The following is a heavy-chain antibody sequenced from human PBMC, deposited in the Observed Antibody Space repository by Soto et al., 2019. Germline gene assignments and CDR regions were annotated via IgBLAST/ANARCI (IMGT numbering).Heavy chain of an antibody. CDR1: GFTFSSYA. D-gene: IGHD4-17*01. V-gene: IGHV3-23*01. Sequence: EVQLLESGGGLVQPGGSLRLSCAASGFTFSSYAMSWVRQAPGKGLEWVSAISGSGGSTYYADSVKGRFTISRDNSKNTLYLQMNSMRAEDTAVYYCAKDGLRAPYYFDYWGQGTLVTVSS. J-gene: IGHJ4*02. CDR2: ISGSGGST. CDR3: AKDGLRAPYYFDY.